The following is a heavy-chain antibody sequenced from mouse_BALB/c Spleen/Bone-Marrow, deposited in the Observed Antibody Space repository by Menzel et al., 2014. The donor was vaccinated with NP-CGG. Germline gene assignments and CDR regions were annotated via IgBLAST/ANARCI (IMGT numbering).Heavy chain of an antibody. CDR3: ARPDYYGYLNY. Sequence: EVKLMESGGGLVQPGGSPKLSCAASGFDFSRYWMSWVRQAPGKGLEWIGEINPGSRTINYSPSLKDKSIISRDNAKNTLYLRLNKVRPEDTALYYCARPDYYGYLNYWGQGTTLTVSS. V-gene: IGHV4-1*02. D-gene: IGHD1-1*01. CDR2: INPGSRTI. J-gene: IGHJ2*01. CDR1: GFDFSRYW.